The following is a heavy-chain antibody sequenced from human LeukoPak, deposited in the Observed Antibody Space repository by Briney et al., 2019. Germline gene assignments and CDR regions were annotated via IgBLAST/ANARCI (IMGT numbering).Heavy chain of an antibody. D-gene: IGHD2-21*02. CDR3: ARLVVTAPQYHYYMDV. V-gene: IGHV4-34*01. CDR1: GGSSNGYY. CDR2: INHIGTT. Sequence: SETLSLTCNVSGGSSNGYYWTWIRQPPGKGLEWIAEINHIGTTNHNPSLKSRVTVSTDTSKQQFLLKLTSVTAADTALYYCARLVVTAPQYHYYMDVWGGGTTVTVSS. J-gene: IGHJ6*03.